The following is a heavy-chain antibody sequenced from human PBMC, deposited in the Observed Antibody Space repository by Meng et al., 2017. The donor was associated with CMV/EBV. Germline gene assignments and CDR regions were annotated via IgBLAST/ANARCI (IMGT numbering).Heavy chain of an antibody. D-gene: IGHD6-6*01. CDR3: ARDIGGRRIAARPDY. CDR2: IYFGGNT. CDR1: GGSISSSSYY. V-gene: IGHV4-39*07. J-gene: IGHJ4*02. Sequence: GSLRLSCTVSGGSISSSSYYWGWIRQPPGKGLEWIGSIYFGGNTYYNPSLKSRVTISIDTSKNQFSLRLSSVTAADTAVYYCARDIGGRRIAARPDYWGQGTLVTVSS.